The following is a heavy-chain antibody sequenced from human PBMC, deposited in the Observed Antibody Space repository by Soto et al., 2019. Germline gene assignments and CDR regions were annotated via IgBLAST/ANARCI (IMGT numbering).Heavy chain of an antibody. Sequence: QVQLQASGPGLVKPSQTLSLTCTVSGGSISSGGYYWSWIRQHPGKGLEWIGYIYFSGSTYYNPFLKSRITISVDTSKNQFSLKLSAVTAADTAVYYCARSPHIQLWSYPSDYWGQGTLVTDSS. V-gene: IGHV4-31*03. D-gene: IGHD5-18*01. CDR1: GGSISSGGYY. J-gene: IGHJ4*02. CDR2: IYFSGST. CDR3: ARSPHIQLWSYPSDY.